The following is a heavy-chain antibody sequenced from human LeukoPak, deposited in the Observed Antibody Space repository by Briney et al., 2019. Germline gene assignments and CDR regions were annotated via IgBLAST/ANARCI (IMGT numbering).Heavy chain of an antibody. D-gene: IGHD4-17*01. CDR3: ARPYGDYDAFDI. CDR2: IYYSGST. J-gene: IGHJ3*02. V-gene: IGHV4-39*07. Sequence: SETLSLTCTVSGGSISSSSYYWGWIRQPPGKGLEWIGSIYYSGSTYYNPSLKSRVTISVDTSKNQFSLKLSSVTAADTAVYYCARPYGDYDAFDIWGQGTMVTVSS. CDR1: GGSISSSSYY.